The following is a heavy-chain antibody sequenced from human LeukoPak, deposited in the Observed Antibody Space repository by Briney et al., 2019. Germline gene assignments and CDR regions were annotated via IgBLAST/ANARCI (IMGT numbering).Heavy chain of an antibody. CDR3: ARHRRGDCSSASCYTDY. V-gene: IGHV4-39*01. J-gene: IGHJ4*02. D-gene: IGHD2-2*02. Sequence: PETLSLTCIVSGGSISSSNYYWGWIRQPPGKGLEWIGSISYSGTTYYNPSLNSRVTISVDTSKNQFSLRLSSVTVADTAVYYCARHRRGDCSSASCYTDYWGQGTLVTVSS. CDR1: GGSISSSNYY. CDR2: ISYSGTT.